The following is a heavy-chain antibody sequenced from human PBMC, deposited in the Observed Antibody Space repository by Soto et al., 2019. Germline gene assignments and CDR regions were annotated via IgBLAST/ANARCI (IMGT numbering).Heavy chain of an antibody. J-gene: IGHJ3*02. CDR2: ISWNSGSI. Sequence: GGSLRLSCAASGFTFDDYAMHWVRQAPGKGLEWVSGISWNSGSIGYADSVKGRFTISRDNAKNSLYLQMNSLRAEDTALYYCAKDVQWLRVSVGAFDIWGQGTMVTVSS. CDR1: GFTFDDYA. CDR3: AKDVQWLRVSVGAFDI. D-gene: IGHD5-12*01. V-gene: IGHV3-9*01.